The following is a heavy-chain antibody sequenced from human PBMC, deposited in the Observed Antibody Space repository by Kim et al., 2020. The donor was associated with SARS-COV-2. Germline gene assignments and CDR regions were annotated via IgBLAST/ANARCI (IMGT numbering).Heavy chain of an antibody. Sequence: GGSLRLSCAASGFDFSSYWLHWVRLAPGKGLVWVSRVNFDGTTTAYADSVKGRFNISRDNAKNTLYLQMNSLRAEDTGVYYCAGDGPPYCSGGSCYSHEHYSLDVWGQGTTVTVSS. CDR2: VNFDGTTT. V-gene: IGHV3-74*03. CDR3: AGDGPPYCSGGSCYSHEHYSLDV. D-gene: IGHD2-15*01. CDR1: GFDFSSYW. J-gene: IGHJ6*02.